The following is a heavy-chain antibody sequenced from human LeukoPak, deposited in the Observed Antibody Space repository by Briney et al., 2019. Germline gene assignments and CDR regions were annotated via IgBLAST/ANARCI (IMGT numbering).Heavy chain of an antibody. CDR2: IYYSGST. CDR1: GGSIRSSSYY. V-gene: IGHV4-39*01. D-gene: IGHD2-2*01. CDR3: ARQAPWEADCNSTSCSIHDAFDF. Sequence: SETLSLTCTVSGGSIRSSSYYWGWIRQPPGKGLEWIGSIYYSGSTYYNPSLKSRVTISVDTSKNQFSLILSSVTAADTAVYYCARQAPWEADCNSTSCSIHDAFDFGGQGTMVTVS. J-gene: IGHJ3*01.